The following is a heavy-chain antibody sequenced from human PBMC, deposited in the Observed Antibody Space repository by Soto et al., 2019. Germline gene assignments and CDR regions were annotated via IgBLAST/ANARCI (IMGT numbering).Heavy chain of an antibody. V-gene: IGHV1-18*01. J-gene: IGHJ3*02. D-gene: IGHD2-2*01. CDR3: ARVDVVVPAAEPPDAFDI. CDR1: GYTFTSYG. CDR2: ISAYNGNT. Sequence: ASVKVSCKASGYTFTSYGISWVRQAPGQGLEWMGWISAYNGNTNYAQKLQGRVTMTTDTSTSTAYMELRSLRSDDTAVYYCARVDVVVPAAEPPDAFDIWGQGTMVTASS.